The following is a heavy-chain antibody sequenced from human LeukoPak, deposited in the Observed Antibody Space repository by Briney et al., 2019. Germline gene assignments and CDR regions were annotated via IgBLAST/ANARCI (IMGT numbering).Heavy chain of an antibody. J-gene: IGHJ4*02. D-gene: IGHD3-22*01. CDR3: ASGGCYDSSGYPTGGY. Sequence: GASVKVSCKVSGYTLTELSMHWVRQAPGKGLEWMGGFDPEDGETIYAQKFQGRVTMTEDTSTDTAYMELSSLRPEDTAVYYCASGGCYDSSGYPTGGYWGQGTLVTVSS. CDR1: GYTLTELS. CDR2: FDPEDGET. V-gene: IGHV1-24*01.